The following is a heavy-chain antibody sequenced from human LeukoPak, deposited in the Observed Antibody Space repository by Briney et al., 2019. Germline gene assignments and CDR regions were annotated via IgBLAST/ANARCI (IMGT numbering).Heavy chain of an antibody. D-gene: IGHD3-3*01. CDR3: ARVDFWSGGNY. V-gene: IGHV3-7*01. Sequence: GGSLRLSCAASGLTFSNYWMSWVRQAPGKGLEWVANIKKDGSEIYYVDSVKGRFTISRDNAKNSLYLQMNSLRAEDTALYYCARVDFWSGGNYWGQGALVTVSS. CDR2: IKKDGSEI. J-gene: IGHJ4*02. CDR1: GLTFSNYW.